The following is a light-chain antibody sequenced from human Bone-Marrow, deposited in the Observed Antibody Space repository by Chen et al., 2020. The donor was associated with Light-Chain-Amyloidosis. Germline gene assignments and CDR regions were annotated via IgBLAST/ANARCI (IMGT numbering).Light chain of an antibody. J-gene: IGKJ1*01. CDR3: QQYYNWPRT. CDR2: GAS. CDR1: QSVSTN. V-gene: IGKV3-15*01. Sequence: EIVMRQSPATLSVSPGERANLSCRASQSVSTNLAWYQQKPGQAPRLLIYGASARPTGIPAGFSGSGSGTDFTLSISSLQSEDSAVYYCQQYYNWPRTFGQGTKVEIK.